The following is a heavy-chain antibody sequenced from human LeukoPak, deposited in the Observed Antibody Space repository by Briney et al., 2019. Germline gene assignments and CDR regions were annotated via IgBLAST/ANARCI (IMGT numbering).Heavy chain of an antibody. CDR1: GFTLSNYG. CDR2: INSDGSST. J-gene: IGHJ4*02. V-gene: IGHV3-74*01. CDR3: ASRVTYDY. Sequence: GGSLRLSCAASGFTLSNYGMHWVRQAPGKGLEWVSRINSDGSSTSYADSVKGRFTISRDNAKNTLYLQMNSLRAEDTAVYYCASRVTYDYWGQGTLVTVSS. D-gene: IGHD2-21*02.